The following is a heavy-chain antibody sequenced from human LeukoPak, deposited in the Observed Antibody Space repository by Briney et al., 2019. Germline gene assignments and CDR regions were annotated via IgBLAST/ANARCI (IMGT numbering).Heavy chain of an antibody. J-gene: IGHJ5*02. Sequence: SETLSLTCAVYGGSFSGYYWSWIRQPPGKGLEWIGEINHSGSTNYNPSLKSRVTISVDTSKNQFSLKLSSVTAADTAVYYCARPRRWFDPWGQGTLVTVSS. CDR2: INHSGST. CDR3: ARPRRWFDP. V-gene: IGHV4-34*01. CDR1: GGSFSGYY.